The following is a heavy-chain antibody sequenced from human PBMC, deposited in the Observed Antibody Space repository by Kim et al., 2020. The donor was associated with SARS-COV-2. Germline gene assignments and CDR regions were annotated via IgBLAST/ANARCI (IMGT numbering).Heavy chain of an antibody. CDR3: ARDIVAAAGFYYYYAMDV. CDR1: GGTFSSYV. CDR2: IIPMFGAP. Sequence: SVKVSRKASGGTFSSYVISWVRQAPGQGLEWMGGIIPMFGAPYYSQRFQGRVTITADESTNTAYMDLSSLRSDDTAVYFCARDIVAAAGFYYYYAMDVWGQGTTVTVSS. D-gene: IGHD6-25*01. V-gene: IGHV1-69*13. J-gene: IGHJ6*02.